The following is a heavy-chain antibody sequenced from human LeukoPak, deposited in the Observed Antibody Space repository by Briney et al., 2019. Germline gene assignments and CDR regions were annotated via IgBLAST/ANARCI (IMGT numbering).Heavy chain of an antibody. CDR1: GYRFTSYW. D-gene: IGHD6-6*01. J-gene: IGHJ6*03. V-gene: IGHV5-51*01. CDR3: ASSSTSSYYFHYMDV. Sequence: GESLKISCKASGYRFTSYWIGWVRQMPGKGLEWMAIIYPGDTGIRFSPSFQGQVIISADKSINTAYLQWNSLKASDSAMYYCASSSTSSYYFHYMDVWGKGTTVTVSS. CDR2: IYPGDTGI.